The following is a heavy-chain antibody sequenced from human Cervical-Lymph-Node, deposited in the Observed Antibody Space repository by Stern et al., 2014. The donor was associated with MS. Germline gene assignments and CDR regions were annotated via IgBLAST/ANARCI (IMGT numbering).Heavy chain of an antibody. J-gene: IGHJ4*02. CDR3: ARGYPFFDN. CDR2: INPNTSVT. CDR1: GYTFTGFF. Sequence: QLVQSGAEVKKPGASVKVSCTASGYTFTGFFLHWVRQAPGQGLEWVGWINPNTSVTKSAQKFQGWVTLTRDTSINTVYMELNRLKSDDTAVFYCARGYPFFDNWGQGTLVTVSS. V-gene: IGHV1-2*04. D-gene: IGHD2-15*01.